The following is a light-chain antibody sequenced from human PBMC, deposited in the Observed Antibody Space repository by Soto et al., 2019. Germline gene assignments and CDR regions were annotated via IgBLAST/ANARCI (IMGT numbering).Light chain of an antibody. CDR3: QHFDSPPYS. CDR2: AAS. J-gene: IGKJ2*01. CDR1: QSLTSSS. V-gene: IGKV3-20*01. Sequence: EIVLTQSPGTLSLSPGERVTLSCRASQSLTSSSVFWYQQKPGRAPRLLIYAASTGATVIPDRYSGSGSGTDFTLTSSRLEPEDSSVYFCQHFDSPPYSFGQGTKLEIK.